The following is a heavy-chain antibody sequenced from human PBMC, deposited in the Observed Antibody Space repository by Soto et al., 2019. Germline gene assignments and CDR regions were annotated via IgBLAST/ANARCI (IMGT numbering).Heavy chain of an antibody. J-gene: IGHJ3*02. CDR1: GFTFSSYW. D-gene: IGHD4-17*01. V-gene: IGHV3-74*01. CDR2: INSDGSST. CDR3: AKGDYGDYGWAFDI. Sequence: GGSLRLSCAASGFTFSSYWMHWVRQAPGKGLVWVSRINSDGSSTSYADSVKGRFTISRDNAKNTLYLQMNSLRAEDTAVYYCAKGDYGDYGWAFDIWGQGTMVTVSS.